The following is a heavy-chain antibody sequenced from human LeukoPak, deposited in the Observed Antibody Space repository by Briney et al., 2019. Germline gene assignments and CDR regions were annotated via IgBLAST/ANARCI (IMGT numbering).Heavy chain of an antibody. V-gene: IGHV1-8*02. D-gene: IGHD1-20*01. J-gene: IGHJ4*02. CDR2: MNPNDGSA. CDR1: GYTFRDYD. CDR3: ARGTRFNWNDPLDY. Sequence: ASVKVSCKASGYTFRDYDINWVRQAAGQGLEWMGWMNPNDGSADYAQNFQGRVTLTRDTSTSTAYMELRTLRPDDTAVYYCARGTRFNWNDPLDYWGLGTLLTVSS.